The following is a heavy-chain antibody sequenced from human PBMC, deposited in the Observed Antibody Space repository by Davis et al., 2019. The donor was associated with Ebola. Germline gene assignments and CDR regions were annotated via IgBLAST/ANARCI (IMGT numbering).Heavy chain of an antibody. D-gene: IGHD5-18*01. V-gene: IGHV3-33*01. CDR1: GFTFSNYG. CDR3: ARDRVGGYSYGYMGY. Sequence: SPILPRAASGFTFSNYGMHWVRQAPGNGLEWVALIWYDGSIKYYADSVKGRFTISRDNSKNTLYLQMNSLRAEDTAVYYCARDRVGGYSYGYMGYWGQGTLVTVSS. CDR2: IWYDGSIK. J-gene: IGHJ4*02.